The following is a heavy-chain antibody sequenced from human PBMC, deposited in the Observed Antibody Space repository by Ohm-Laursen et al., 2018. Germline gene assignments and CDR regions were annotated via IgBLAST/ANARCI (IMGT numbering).Heavy chain of an antibody. CDR1: GYTFTSYG. J-gene: IGHJ6*02. CDR2: ISAYNGNT. Sequence: ASVKVSCQASGYTFTSYGISWVRQAPGQGLEWMGWISAYNGNTNYAQKLQGRVTMTTDTSTSTAYMELRSLRSDDTAVYYCARDGSSGPPSYYYYFGMDVWGQGTTVTVSS. CDR3: ARDGSSGPPSYYYYFGMDV. D-gene: IGHD3-22*01. V-gene: IGHV1-18*01.